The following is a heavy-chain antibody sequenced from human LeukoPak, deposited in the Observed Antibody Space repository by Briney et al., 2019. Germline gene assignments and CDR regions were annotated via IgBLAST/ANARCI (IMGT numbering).Heavy chain of an antibody. CDR2: INHSGST. CDR1: GGSFSGYY. Sequence: SETLSLTCAVYGGSFSGYYWSWIRQPPGKGLEWIGEINHSGSTNYNPSLKSRVTISVDTSKNQFSLKLSSVPAADTAVYYCARAHGVIVVVPAANQNWFDPWAREPWSPSPQ. V-gene: IGHV4-34*01. CDR3: ARAHGVIVVVPAANQNWFDP. D-gene: IGHD2-2*01. J-gene: IGHJ5*02.